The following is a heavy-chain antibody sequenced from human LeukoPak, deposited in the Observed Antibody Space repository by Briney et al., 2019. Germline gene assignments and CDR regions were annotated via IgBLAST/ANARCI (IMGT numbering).Heavy chain of an antibody. CDR3: ARVRGSIAARPGSFDY. Sequence: SVRVSCKASGGTFSSYAISWVRQAPGQGLEWMGGIIPIFGTANYAQKFQGRVTITTDESTSTAYMELSSLRSEDTAVYYCARVRGSIAARPGSFDYWGQGTLVTVSS. V-gene: IGHV1-69*05. CDR2: IIPIFGTA. J-gene: IGHJ4*02. CDR1: GGTFSSYA. D-gene: IGHD6-6*01.